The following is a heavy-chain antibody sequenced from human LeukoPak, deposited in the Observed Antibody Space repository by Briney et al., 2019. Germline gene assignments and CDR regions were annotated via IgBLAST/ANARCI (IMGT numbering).Heavy chain of an antibody. D-gene: IGHD3-3*01. Sequence: ASVKVSCKASGGTFSSYAISWVRQAPGQGLEWMGRIIPILGIANYAQKFQGRVTITADKSTSTAYMELSSLRSEDTAVYYCARDLHLTLEWVTTGAFDIWGQGTMVTVSS. CDR3: ARDLHLTLEWVTTGAFDI. CDR2: IIPILGIA. V-gene: IGHV1-69*04. J-gene: IGHJ3*02. CDR1: GGTFSSYA.